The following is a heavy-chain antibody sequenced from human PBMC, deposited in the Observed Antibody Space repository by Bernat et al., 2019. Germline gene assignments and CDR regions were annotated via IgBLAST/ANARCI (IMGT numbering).Heavy chain of an antibody. D-gene: IGHD2-15*01. CDR2: ISGSGDRT. CDR3: AKEGYCSGGSCSSSFFY. Sequence: EVQLLESGGGLVQPGGSLRLSCAASGFTFSTYSMTWVRQAPGKGLEWVSAISGSGDRTYYADSMKGHFTISRDNSKNTLYLQMNSLRAEDTAIYYCAKEGYCSGGSCSSSFFYRGQGTLVTVSS. CDR1: GFTFSTYS. V-gene: IGHV3-23*01. J-gene: IGHJ4*02.